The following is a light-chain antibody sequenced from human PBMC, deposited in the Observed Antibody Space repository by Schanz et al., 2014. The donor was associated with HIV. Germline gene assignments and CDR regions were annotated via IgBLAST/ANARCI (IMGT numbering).Light chain of an antibody. J-gene: IGLJ1*01. Sequence: QSALTQPASVSGSPGQSITISCTGTRSDVGSYNLVSWYQQHPGKAPKLMIYEVSKRPSAVPDRFSGSRSGNTASLTISGLQAEDEADYYCCSYTTTSTYVFGAGTKLTVL. CDR3: CSYTTTSTYV. CDR1: RSDVGSYNL. CDR2: EVS. V-gene: IGLV2-14*02.